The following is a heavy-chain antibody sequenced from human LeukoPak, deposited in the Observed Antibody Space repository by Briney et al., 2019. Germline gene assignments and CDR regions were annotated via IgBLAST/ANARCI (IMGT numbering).Heavy chain of an antibody. V-gene: IGHV1-69*04. CDR3: ARKNSSGVGY. Sequence: GASVKVSCKASGGTFSSYAIIWVRQAPGQGLEWMGRIIPILGIANYAQKFQGRVTITADKSTSTAYMELSSLRSEDTAVYDCARKNSSGVGYWGQGTLVTVSS. CDR2: IIPILGIA. D-gene: IGHD2-15*01. CDR1: GGTFSSYA. J-gene: IGHJ4*02.